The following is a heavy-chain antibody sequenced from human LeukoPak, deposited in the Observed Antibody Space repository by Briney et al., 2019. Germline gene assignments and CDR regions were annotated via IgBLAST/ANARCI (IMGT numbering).Heavy chain of an antibody. CDR3: ARGGSSWEDYFDY. CDR1: GGSISSYY. Sequence: SETLSLTCTVSGGSISSYYWSWIRQPPGKGLEWIGYIYYSGSTNYNPSLKSRVTISVDTSKNQFSLKLSSVTAADTAVYYCARGGSSWEDYFDYWGQGTLVTVSS. D-gene: IGHD6-13*01. V-gene: IGHV4-59*01. CDR2: IYYSGST. J-gene: IGHJ4*02.